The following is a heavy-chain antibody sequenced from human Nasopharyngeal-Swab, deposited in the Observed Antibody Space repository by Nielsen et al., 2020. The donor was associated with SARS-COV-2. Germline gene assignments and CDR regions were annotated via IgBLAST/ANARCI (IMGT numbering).Heavy chain of an antibody. CDR2: ISGSGGGT. CDR1: GFTFSSYA. D-gene: IGHD3-22*01. Sequence: GGSLRLSCAASGFTFSSYAMSWVRQAPGKGLEWVSAISGSGGGTYYADSVKGRFTISRDNSKNTLYLQMNSLRAEDTAVYYCAKAGGITMIVVVRRYYFDYWGQGTLVTVSS. J-gene: IGHJ4*02. CDR3: AKAGGITMIVVVRRYYFDY. V-gene: IGHV3-23*01.